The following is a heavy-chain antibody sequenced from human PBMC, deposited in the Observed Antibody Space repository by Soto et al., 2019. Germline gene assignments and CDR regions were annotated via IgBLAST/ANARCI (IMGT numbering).Heavy chain of an antibody. CDR2: VFHAGNT. D-gene: IGHD1-7*01. V-gene: IGHV4-34*12. Sequence: QVHLQQWGAGLLKPSGTLSLTCTVSGGSFTDAYWTWVRQSPGRGLEWIGEVFHAGNTNYNPSLKSRVTLSLDTAKNQFSLRLTSVTAADSAVYYCARAPRELLAEGPLFLYYYYGFDVWGQGTTVIVSS. CDR3: ARAPRELLAEGPLFLYYYYGFDV. J-gene: IGHJ6*02. CDR1: GGSFTDAY.